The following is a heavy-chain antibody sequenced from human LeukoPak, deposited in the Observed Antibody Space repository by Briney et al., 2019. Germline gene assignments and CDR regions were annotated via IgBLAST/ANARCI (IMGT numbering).Heavy chain of an antibody. CDR3: ARWGLGPSFDS. D-gene: IGHD1-26*01. Sequence: GGSLRLSCAASGFMFNGYSMTWVRQAPGKGLEWVSYISGGSDYIYYTDSVKGRFTISRDNAKKSLYLQLSSLRVEDTAVYYCARWGLGPSFDSWGQGTLVTVSS. J-gene: IGHJ4*02. V-gene: IGHV3-21*01. CDR1: GFMFNGYS. CDR2: ISGGSDYI.